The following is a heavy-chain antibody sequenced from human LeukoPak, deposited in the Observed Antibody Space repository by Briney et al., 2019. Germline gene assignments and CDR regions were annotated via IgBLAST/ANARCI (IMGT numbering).Heavy chain of an antibody. CDR2: INPNSGGT. CDR1: GYTFTGYY. D-gene: IGHD5-18*01. J-gene: IGHJ4*02. Sequence: ASVKVSCKASGYTFTGYYIHWVRQAPGQGLEWMGWINPNSGGTNYARKFQGRVTMTRDTSISTAYMELSRLRSDDTAVYYCARRGGIQPRDDWGQGTLVTVSS. V-gene: IGHV1-2*02. CDR3: ARRGGIQPRDD.